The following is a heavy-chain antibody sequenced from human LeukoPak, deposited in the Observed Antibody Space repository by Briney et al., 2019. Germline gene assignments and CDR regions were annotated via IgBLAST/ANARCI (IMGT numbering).Heavy chain of an antibody. CDR3: AKEPSPYYYHSSGYYGYFDY. V-gene: IGHV3-23*01. J-gene: IGHJ4*02. D-gene: IGHD3-22*01. CDR2: ISGSGSST. Sequence: PGGSLRLSCAASGLTLNSYGMSWVRQAPGKGLEWVSSISGSGSSTYYVDSVKGRFTISRDSSKNTLFLHMNSLRVEDTAMYYCAKEPSPYYYHSSGYYGYFDYWGQGTLVTVSA. CDR1: GLTLNSYG.